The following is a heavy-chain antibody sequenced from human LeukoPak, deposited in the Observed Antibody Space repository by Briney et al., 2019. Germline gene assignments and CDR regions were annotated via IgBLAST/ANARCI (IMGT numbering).Heavy chain of an antibody. V-gene: IGHV3-30*02. D-gene: IGHD5-18*01. Sequence: GASLRLSCAASGFTFSSYGMHWVRQAPGKGLEWVAFIRYDGSNKYYADSVKGRFTISRDNSKNTLYLQMNSLRAEDTAVYYCAKIFNFGFIYRYSLDYRGQGTLVTVSS. J-gene: IGHJ4*02. CDR3: AKIFNFGFIYRYSLDY. CDR2: IRYDGSNK. CDR1: GFTFSSYG.